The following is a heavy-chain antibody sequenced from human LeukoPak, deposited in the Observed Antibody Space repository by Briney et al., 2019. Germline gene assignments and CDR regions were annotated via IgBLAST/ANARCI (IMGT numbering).Heavy chain of an antibody. V-gene: IGHV1-46*01. CDR2: INPTTGST. D-gene: IGHD1-14*01. CDR3: ARDLNPQSIGMRAFDI. Sequence: ASVKVSCKASGYTFTNFYLHWVRRAPGQGLEWMRIINPTTGSTTYAQKFQGRVTMTRDMSTSTVYMELSSLRSEDTAVYFCARDLNPQSIGMRAFDIWGQGTMVTASS. CDR1: GYTFTNFY. J-gene: IGHJ3*02.